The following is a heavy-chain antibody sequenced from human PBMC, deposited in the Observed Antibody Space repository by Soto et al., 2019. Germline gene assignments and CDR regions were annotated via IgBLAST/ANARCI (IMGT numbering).Heavy chain of an antibody. Sequence: ASVKFSCKASGYTFTSYGISWVRQAPGQGLEWMGWISAYNGNTNYAQKLQGRVTMTTDTSTRTAYMELRSLRSDDTAVYYCARERGVVPAAAYYYYGMDVWGQGTTVTVSS. CDR3: ARERGVVPAAAYYYYGMDV. CDR2: ISAYNGNT. D-gene: IGHD2-2*01. V-gene: IGHV1-18*04. J-gene: IGHJ6*02. CDR1: GYTFTSYG.